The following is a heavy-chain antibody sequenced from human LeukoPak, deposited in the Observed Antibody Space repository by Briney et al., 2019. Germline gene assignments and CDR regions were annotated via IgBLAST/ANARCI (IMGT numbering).Heavy chain of an antibody. CDR3: ARGPPSWGYDY. D-gene: IGHD2-2*01. CDR1: GYTFTSYD. J-gene: IGHJ4*02. V-gene: IGHV1-8*01. Sequence: ASVKVSCKASGYTFTSYDFDWVRQATGQRPEWMGWMSPNSGDTGYAQKFQDRVTMTRNTSISTAYMELSSLRSDDTAVYYCARGPPSWGYDYWGPGTLVTVSS. CDR2: MSPNSGDT.